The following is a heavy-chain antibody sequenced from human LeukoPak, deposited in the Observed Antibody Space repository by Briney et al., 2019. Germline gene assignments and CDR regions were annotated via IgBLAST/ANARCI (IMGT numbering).Heavy chain of an antibody. D-gene: IGHD3-22*01. J-gene: IGHJ4*02. V-gene: IGHV3-33*01. CDR3: AREGDITMIVAPRFDY. Sequence: PGGSLRLSCAASGFTFSSYGMPWVRQAPGKGLEWVAVIWYDGSNKYYADSVKGRFTISRDNSKNTLYLQMNSLRAEDTAVYYCAREGDITMIVAPRFDYWGQGTLVTVSS. CDR1: GFTFSSYG. CDR2: IWYDGSNK.